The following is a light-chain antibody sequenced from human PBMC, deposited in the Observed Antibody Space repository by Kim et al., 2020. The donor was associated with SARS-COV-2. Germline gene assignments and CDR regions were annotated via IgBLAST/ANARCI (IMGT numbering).Light chain of an antibody. V-gene: IGKV4-1*01. Sequence: TSNCKSSQSILYSSNNKSYVAWYQQKPGQPPKLLIYWASTRESGVPDRFSGSGSGTDFTLTISSLQAEDVAVYYCHQYYSIPPYTFGGGTKVDIK. CDR2: WAS. J-gene: IGKJ4*01. CDR1: QSILYSSNNKSY. CDR3: HQYYSIPPYT.